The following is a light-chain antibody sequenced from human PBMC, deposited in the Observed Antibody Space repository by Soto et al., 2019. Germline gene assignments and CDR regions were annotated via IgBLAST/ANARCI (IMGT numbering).Light chain of an antibody. CDR1: SSDVGSSNL. V-gene: IGLV2-23*02. CDR3: CSYAGSSTHV. Sequence: QSALTQPASVSGSPGQSITFSCTGTSSDVGSSNLVSWYQQHPGKAPKLLIYEVSKRPSGVSNRFSGSKSGNTASLTISGLQAEDEADYYCCSYAGSSTHVFGTGTKLTFL. CDR2: EVS. J-gene: IGLJ1*01.